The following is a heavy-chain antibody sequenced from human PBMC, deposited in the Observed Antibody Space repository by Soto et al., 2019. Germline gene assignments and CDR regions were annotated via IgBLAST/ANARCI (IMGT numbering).Heavy chain of an antibody. D-gene: IGHD3-3*02. CDR2: IYPGDSDT. V-gene: IGHV5-51*01. Sequence: EVQLVQSGAEVKKPGESLKISCKGSGYIFTNYWIGWVRQMPGKGLEWMGVIYPGDSDTRYSPSFQGQVTISADKSISTAYLQWSSLKASDTAMYYCARPFFIYTSPPLYWGQGTLVTVSS. J-gene: IGHJ4*02. CDR1: GYIFTNYW. CDR3: ARPFFIYTSPPLY.